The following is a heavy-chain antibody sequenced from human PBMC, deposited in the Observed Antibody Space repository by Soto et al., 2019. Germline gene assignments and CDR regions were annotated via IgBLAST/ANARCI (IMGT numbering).Heavy chain of an antibody. CDR1: GGSISSTTYY. V-gene: IGHV4-39*07. J-gene: IGHJ3*02. CDR2: VDYNGGT. Sequence: SEALSLTCTVSGGSISSTTYYWGWIRQPPGKGLEWIGSVDYNGGTNSTPSLMSRLTISVETSKNQFSLKLSSVPAADTAANYCGRGWADDFDIWGQGTMVNVSS. D-gene: IGHD1-26*01. CDR3: GRGWADDFDI.